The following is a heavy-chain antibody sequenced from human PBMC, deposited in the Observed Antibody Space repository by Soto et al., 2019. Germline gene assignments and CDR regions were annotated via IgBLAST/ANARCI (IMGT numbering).Heavy chain of an antibody. CDR1: GGSISSSNW. J-gene: IGHJ6*02. CDR2: IYHSGST. D-gene: IGHD3-3*01. CDR3: ARDPAFGVEAAAYYYYGMDV. Sequence: QVQLQESGPGLVKPSGTLSLTCAVSGGSISSSNWWSWVRQPPGKGLEWIGEIYHSGSTNYNPSLKSRVTIAVDKSKNQFSLKLSSVTAADTAVYYCARDPAFGVEAAAYYYYGMDVWGQGTTVTVSS. V-gene: IGHV4-4*02.